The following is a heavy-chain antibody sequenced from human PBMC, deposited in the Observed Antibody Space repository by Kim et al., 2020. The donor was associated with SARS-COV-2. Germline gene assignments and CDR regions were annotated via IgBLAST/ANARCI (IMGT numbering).Heavy chain of an antibody. Sequence: VASVKGRFPISRDNSKNTLYLQMNRLRAEDTAVYYCARPNYDFWSGYFDYWGQGTLVTVSS. CDR3: ARPNYDFWSGYFDY. J-gene: IGHJ4*02. D-gene: IGHD3-3*01. V-gene: IGHV3-30*01.